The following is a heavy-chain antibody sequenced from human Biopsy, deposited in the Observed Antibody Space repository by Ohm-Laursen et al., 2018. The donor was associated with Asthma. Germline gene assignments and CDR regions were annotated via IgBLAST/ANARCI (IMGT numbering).Heavy chain of an antibody. CDR2: MYHSGSP. CDR1: GGSITSSSYY. CDR3: VRHQYSSSWSTFDY. Sequence: PSETLSLTCTVSGGSITSSSYYWGWIRQPPGKGMEWIGSMYHSGSPYYLPSLKSRATISVDTSKNQLSLKMSSVTAADTAVYFCVRHQYSSSWSTFDYWGQGALVTVSS. V-gene: IGHV4-39*01. D-gene: IGHD3-22*01. J-gene: IGHJ4*02.